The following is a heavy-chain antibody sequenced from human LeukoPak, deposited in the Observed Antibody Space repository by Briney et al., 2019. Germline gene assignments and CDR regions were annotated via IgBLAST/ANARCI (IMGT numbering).Heavy chain of an antibody. CDR3: ARGKLVGTLTY. J-gene: IGHJ4*02. D-gene: IGHD1-26*01. V-gene: IGHV3-23*01. CDR1: GFTFSSYA. Sequence: GGSLRLSCAASGFTFSSYAMSWVRQAPGKGLEWVSAISGSGGSTYYADSVKGRFTISRDNTKNSLYLQMNSLRAEDTAVFDCARGKLVGTLTYGGQETPVTVSS. CDR2: ISGSGGST.